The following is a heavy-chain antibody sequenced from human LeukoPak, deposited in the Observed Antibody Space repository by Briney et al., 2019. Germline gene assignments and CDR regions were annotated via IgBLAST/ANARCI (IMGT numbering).Heavy chain of an antibody. D-gene: IGHD6-19*01. Sequence: GGSLRLSCAASGFAFSFYAMSWLRQPPGKGLEGVSTINANSGTTSYAASARGRFTISRNNSKNTLYLQVNTLRAEDTAVYYCAKPISGGLAVTADWFDPWGQGTLVVVSS. CDR3: AKPISGGLAVTADWFDP. J-gene: IGHJ5*01. CDR2: INANSGTT. V-gene: IGHV3-23*01. CDR1: GFAFSFYA.